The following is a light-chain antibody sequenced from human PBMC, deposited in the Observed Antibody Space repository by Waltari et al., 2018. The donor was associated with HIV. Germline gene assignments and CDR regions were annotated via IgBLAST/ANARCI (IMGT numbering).Light chain of an antibody. CDR3: QQLNSYPI. Sequence: DIKLTQSPFFLSASVGDRVTITCRASQGISSYLARYQQKPWKAPKLLIYAASTLLSWVPSRFSGSGSGTEFTLTISSLQPEDFATYYCQQLNSYPIFGPGTKVDIK. CDR2: AAS. J-gene: IGKJ3*01. V-gene: IGKV1-9*01. CDR1: QGISSY.